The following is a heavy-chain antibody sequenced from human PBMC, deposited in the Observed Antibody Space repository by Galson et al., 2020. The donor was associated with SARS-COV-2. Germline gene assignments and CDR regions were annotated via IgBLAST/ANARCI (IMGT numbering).Heavy chain of an antibody. CDR3: ARGHRGVVPNPVLGLGPFYAYYCMDV. CDR1: GGTFSGYS. V-gene: IGHV4-34*01. J-gene: IGHJ6*04. CDR2: INISGNT. Sequence: SETLSLSCAVYGGTFSGYSWTWIRQAPGKGLEWIGEINISGNTNYSASLRSRVTISLNTYNNQSSLSLTSVTTADTAVYYCARGHRGVVPNPVLGLGPFYAYYCMDVWGKGTTVSVS. D-gene: IGHD3-16*01.